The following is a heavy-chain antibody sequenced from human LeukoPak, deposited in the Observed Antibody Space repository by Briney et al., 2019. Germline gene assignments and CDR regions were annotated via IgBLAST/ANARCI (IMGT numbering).Heavy chain of an antibody. J-gene: IGHJ3*02. CDR2: MYSGGST. Sequence: GGSLRLSWAPAGFTVSSKYMAWVRHAPGKGLELVSVMYSGGSTYYADSVKGRFTISRDNSKNTLYLQMNSLRAEDTAVYYCARGDDAFDIWGQGTMVTVSS. V-gene: IGHV3-66*01. CDR3: ARGDDAFDI. CDR1: GFTVSSKY.